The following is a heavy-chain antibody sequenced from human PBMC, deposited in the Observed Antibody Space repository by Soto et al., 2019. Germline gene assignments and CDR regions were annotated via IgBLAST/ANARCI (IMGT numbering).Heavy chain of an antibody. V-gene: IGHV1-46*01. Sequence: QVQLVQSGTEVKKPGASVKVSCKASGYTFLDFYIIWVRQAPGQGLEWMGFINPSGGGTTYAQQFQGRLTMTRDTSTSTVYMELISLRSEDTAIYYCARDKPFSAGYWGQGTLVT. J-gene: IGHJ4*02. CDR1: GYTFLDFY. CDR3: ARDKPFSAGY. CDR2: INPSGGGT. D-gene: IGHD3-3*02.